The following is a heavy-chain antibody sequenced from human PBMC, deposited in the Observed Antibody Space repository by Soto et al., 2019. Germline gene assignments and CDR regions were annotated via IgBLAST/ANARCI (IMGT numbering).Heavy chain of an antibody. J-gene: IGHJ6*03. CDR3: ARNTGNHYYFYYMDV. Sequence: SETLSLTCTFSGGSISSYYWSWIRQPPGKGLEWIGEIYHSGSTNYNPSLKSRVTISVDKSKNQFSLKLRSVTAADTAVYYCARNTGNHYYFYYMDVWGKGTTVTVSS. D-gene: IGHD3-10*01. CDR1: GGSISSYY. CDR2: IYHSGST. V-gene: IGHV4-59*12.